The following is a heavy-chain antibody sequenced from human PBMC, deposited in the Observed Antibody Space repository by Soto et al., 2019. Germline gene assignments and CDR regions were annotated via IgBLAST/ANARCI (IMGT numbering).Heavy chain of an antibody. CDR1: GGTFSSYA. V-gene: IGHV1-69*01. CDR3: AGRGGDETYYFDY. J-gene: IGHJ4*02. Sequence: QVQLVQSGAEVKKPGSSVKVSCKASGGTFSSYAISWVRQAPGQGLEWMGGIIPIFGTANYAQKFQGRVTITADEYTSTASRELSSLRSEDTAVYYWAGRGGDETYYFDYWGQGALVAVSS. CDR2: IIPIFGTA.